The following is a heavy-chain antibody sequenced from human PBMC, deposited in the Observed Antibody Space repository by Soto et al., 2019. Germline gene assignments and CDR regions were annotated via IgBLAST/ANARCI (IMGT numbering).Heavy chain of an antibody. CDR2: INPSGGST. J-gene: IGHJ6*03. Sequence: QVQLVQSGAEVKKPGASVKVSCKASGYTFTSYYMHWVRQAPGQGLEWMGIINPSGGSTSYAQKLQGRVTMTRDTSTSTVYMELSSLRSEDTAVYYCARQSYSSSSGVYYYMDVWCKGTTVTVSS. D-gene: IGHD6-6*01. CDR3: ARQSYSSSSGVYYYMDV. CDR1: GYTFTSYY. V-gene: IGHV1-46*03.